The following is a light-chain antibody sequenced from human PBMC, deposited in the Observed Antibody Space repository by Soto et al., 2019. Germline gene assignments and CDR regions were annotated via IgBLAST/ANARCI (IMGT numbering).Light chain of an antibody. CDR2: GAS. CDR3: QQYGSSSLS. Sequence: EIVLTQSPGTLSLSPGERATLSCSASQSVSSSFLAWYQQKPGQAPRLLIYGASRRAPGIPDTFSGSGSGTDLTLTISRLEPEDFAVYYCQQYGSSSLSFGGGTKVEI. V-gene: IGKV3-20*01. J-gene: IGKJ4*01. CDR1: QSVSSSF.